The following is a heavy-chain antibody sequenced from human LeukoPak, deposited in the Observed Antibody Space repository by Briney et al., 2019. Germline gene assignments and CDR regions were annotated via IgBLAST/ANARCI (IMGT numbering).Heavy chain of an antibody. CDR2: IKQDGSEK. CDR1: GFTFSSYW. V-gene: IGHV3-7*01. CDR3: ERDPYWSGGSRYLSPPPGAEYFQH. J-gene: IGHJ1*01. D-gene: IGHD2-15*01. Sequence: GGSLRLSCAASGFTFSSYWMSWVRQAPGKGLEWVANIKQDGSEKYYVDSVKGRFTISRDNAKNSLYLQMNSLSAEDTAFYYCERDPYWSGGSRYLSPPPGAEYFQHWDQGTLVTVSS.